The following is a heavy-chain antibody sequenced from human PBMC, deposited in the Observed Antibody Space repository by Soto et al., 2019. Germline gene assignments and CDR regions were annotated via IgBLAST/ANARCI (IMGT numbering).Heavy chain of an antibody. V-gene: IGHV4-59*01. Sequence: SETLSLTCTVSGGSISSYYWSWIRQPPGKGLEWIGYIYYSGSTNYNPSLKSRVTISVDTSKNQFSLKLSSVTAADTAVYYCARISQGYCSSTSCYSRDYYYYYMDVWGKGTTVTVSS. CDR2: IYYSGST. CDR1: GGSISSYY. CDR3: ARISQGYCSSTSCYSRDYYYYYMDV. J-gene: IGHJ6*03. D-gene: IGHD2-2*01.